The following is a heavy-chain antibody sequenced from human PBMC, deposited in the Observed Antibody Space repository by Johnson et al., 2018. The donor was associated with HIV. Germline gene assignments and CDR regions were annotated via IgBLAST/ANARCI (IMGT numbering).Heavy chain of an antibody. V-gene: IGHV3-20*04. Sequence: VQLVESGGGVVQPGRSLRLSCATSGFTFHDPGMRWVRQGPGKGLEWASGINWIGGSTGYAHSVKGRFTISRDNARSTLYLQMTSLRPEDTAVYYCARDQTYYYDTSGYQGAFDIWGQGTMVTVSS. J-gene: IGHJ3*02. D-gene: IGHD3-22*01. CDR1: GFTFHDPG. CDR2: INWIGGST. CDR3: ARDQTYYYDTSGYQGAFDI.